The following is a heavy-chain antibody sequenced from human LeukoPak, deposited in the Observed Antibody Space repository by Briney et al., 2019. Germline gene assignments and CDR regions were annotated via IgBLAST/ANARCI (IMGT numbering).Heavy chain of an antibody. Sequence: SETLSLTCTVSGGSISSGSYYWRWIRQPAGKGLEWIGRIYTSGSTTYSPSLESRVTISVDTSKNQFSLKLSSVTAADTAVYYCARAAAVAVDCWGQGTLVTVSS. CDR1: GGSISSGSYY. D-gene: IGHD6-19*01. CDR2: IYTSGST. CDR3: ARAAAVAVDC. J-gene: IGHJ4*02. V-gene: IGHV4-61*02.